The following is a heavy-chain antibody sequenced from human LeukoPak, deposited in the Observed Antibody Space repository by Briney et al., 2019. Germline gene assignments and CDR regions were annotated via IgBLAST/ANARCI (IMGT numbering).Heavy chain of an antibody. CDR2: ISNDGSNK. CDR1: EFNLSSFG. Sequence: GGSLRLSCAASEFNLSSFGMHWVRQAPGKGLEWLAVISNDGSNKYYADSVKGRFTISRDNSKNTLYLQMNSLRGEDTAVYYCAKDWARFDCWGQGTLVTVSS. CDR3: AKDWARFDC. V-gene: IGHV3-30*18. D-gene: IGHD6-6*01. J-gene: IGHJ4*02.